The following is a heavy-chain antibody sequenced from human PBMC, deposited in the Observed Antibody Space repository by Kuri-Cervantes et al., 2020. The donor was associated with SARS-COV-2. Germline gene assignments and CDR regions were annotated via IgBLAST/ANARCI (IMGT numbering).Heavy chain of an antibody. CDR1: GFTFSSYG. J-gene: IGHJ4*02. CDR2: VRGKANNYAT. V-gene: IGHV3-73*01. Sequence: GGSLRLSCAASGFTFSSYGMHWVRQASGKGLEWVGRVRGKANNYATAYAASVKGRFTISRDDLKNTAFLQMNSLKTEDTAVYYCTTLIDYWGQGALVTVSS. CDR3: TTLIDY.